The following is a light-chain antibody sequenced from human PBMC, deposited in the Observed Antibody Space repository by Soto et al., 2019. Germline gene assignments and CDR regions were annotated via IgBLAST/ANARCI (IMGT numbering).Light chain of an antibody. J-gene: IGKJ5*01. Sequence: DIQMTQSPSSVSASVGDRVTITCRASPGISTSLAWYQQKPGAAPKLLMYTASSLQDGVPSRFSGSGSGTDFTLTISSLQPEDFATYYCQHSKTNSLPITFGQGTRLEIK. CDR2: TAS. V-gene: IGKV1-12*01. CDR3: QHSKTNSLPIT. CDR1: PGISTS.